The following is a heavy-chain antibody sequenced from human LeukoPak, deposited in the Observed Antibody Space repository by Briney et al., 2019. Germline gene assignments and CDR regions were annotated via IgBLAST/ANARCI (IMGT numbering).Heavy chain of an antibody. Sequence: SVKVSCKASGGTXSSYAISWVRQAPGQGLEWMGRIIPILGIANYAQKFQGRVTITADKSTSTAYMELSSLRSEDTAVYYCARDGPGIVVAKYYYYGMDVWGQGTTVTVSS. J-gene: IGHJ6*02. CDR3: ARDGPGIVVAKYYYYGMDV. CDR1: GGTXSSYA. V-gene: IGHV1-69*04. CDR2: IIPILGIA. D-gene: IGHD3-22*01.